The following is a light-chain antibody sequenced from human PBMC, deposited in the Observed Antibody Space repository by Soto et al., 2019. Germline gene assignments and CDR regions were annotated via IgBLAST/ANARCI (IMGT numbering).Light chain of an antibody. Sequence: EIVMTQSPATLSASPGERATLSCKAGPSVSRNLAWYQQKPGQAPRLLIYGPSIRATGVPARFRGSGSGTEFTLTICILQSEVGVVYDCQQYNNWPPIAFGQVTRLELQ. J-gene: IGKJ5*01. CDR3: QQYNNWPPIA. V-gene: IGKV3D-15*03. CDR2: GPS. CDR1: PSVSRN.